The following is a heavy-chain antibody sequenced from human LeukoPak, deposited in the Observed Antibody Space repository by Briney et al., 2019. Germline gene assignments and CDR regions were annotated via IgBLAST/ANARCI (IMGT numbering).Heavy chain of an antibody. CDR1: GFTFSSYW. Sequence: PGGSLRLSCAASGFTFSSYWMSWVRQAPGKGLEWVANIKQDGSEKYYVDSVKGRFTISRDNAKNSLYLQMNSLRAEDTAVYYCARENNDYGDPVDYWGQGTLVTVSS. CDR3: ARENNDYGDPVDY. CDR2: IKQDGSEK. D-gene: IGHD4-17*01. J-gene: IGHJ4*02. V-gene: IGHV3-7*01.